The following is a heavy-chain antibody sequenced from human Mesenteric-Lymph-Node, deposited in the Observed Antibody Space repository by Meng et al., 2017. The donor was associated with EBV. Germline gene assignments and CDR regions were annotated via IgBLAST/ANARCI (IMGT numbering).Heavy chain of an antibody. CDR2: IFWDDDE. V-gene: IGHV2-5*02. CDR1: GFSLSTSGMA. Sequence: QITLKASGPTVVKPTQTLTVTCSFSGFSLSTSGMAVGWVRQPPGKAPEWLALIFWDDDERYSPSLKSRLTISRDTSENQVVLTMTNMAPEDTATYYCARIWITLDHWGQGALVTVSS. J-gene: IGHJ4*02. D-gene: IGHD3-10*01. CDR3: ARIWITLDH.